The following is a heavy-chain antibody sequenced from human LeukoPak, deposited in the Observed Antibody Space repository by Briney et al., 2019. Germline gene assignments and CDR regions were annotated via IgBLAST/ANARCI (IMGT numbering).Heavy chain of an antibody. CDR1: GFSFTNAW. CDR3: TAGLGKSDFDY. CDR2: IKSKTDGGTT. Sequence: GGSLRLSCAASGFSFTNAWMSWVRQAPGKGLEWVARIKSKTDGGTTDYAAPVKGRFTISTDDSKNTLYLQMDSLKTEDTAVYYCTAGLGKSDFDYWGQGSLVTVSS. D-gene: IGHD7-27*01. J-gene: IGHJ4*02. V-gene: IGHV3-15*01.